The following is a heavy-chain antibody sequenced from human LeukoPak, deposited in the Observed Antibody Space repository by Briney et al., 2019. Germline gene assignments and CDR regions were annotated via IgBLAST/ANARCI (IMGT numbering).Heavy chain of an antibody. CDR3: ARLSSGSFGLDYFDY. CDR1: GGSITSSSYY. D-gene: IGHD3-10*01. CDR2: IYYSGST. Sequence: PSETLSLTCTVSGGSITSSSYYWGWIRQPPGKGRDWIGSIYYSGSTYYNPSLKSRVTISVDTSKNQFSLKLSSVTAADTAVYYCARLSSGSFGLDYFDYWGQGTLVTVSS. V-gene: IGHV4-39*01. J-gene: IGHJ4*02.